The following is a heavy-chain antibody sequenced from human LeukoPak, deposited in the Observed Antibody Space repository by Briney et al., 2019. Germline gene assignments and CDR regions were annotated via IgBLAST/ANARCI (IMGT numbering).Heavy chain of an antibody. J-gene: IGHJ4*02. CDR1: GYTFTGYY. V-gene: IGHV1-2*02. Sequence: GASVKVSCKASGYTFTGYYMHWVRQAPGQGLEWMGWINPNSGGTNYAQKFQGRVTMTRDTSISTAYMELSRLRSDDTAVYYCARVPSDYYDSSGYCALDYWGQGTLVTVSS. CDR2: INPNSGGT. CDR3: ARVPSDYYDSSGYCALDY. D-gene: IGHD3-22*01.